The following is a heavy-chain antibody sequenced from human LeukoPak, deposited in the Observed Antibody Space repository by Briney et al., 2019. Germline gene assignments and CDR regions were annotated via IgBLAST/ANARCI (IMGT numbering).Heavy chain of an antibody. V-gene: IGHV3-73*01. D-gene: IGHD6-6*01. J-gene: IGHJ4*02. CDR3: VRDSSSEGPLDY. CDR2: IRSKANNYAT. Sequence: PGGSLRLSCAASGFTFSASAVHWVRQASGKGLEWIGRIRSKANNYATAYPDPLKGRFTVSRDDSKNTAYLQMNSLKTEDSAVYFCVRDSSSEGPLDYWGQGTLVTVSS. CDR1: GFTFSASA.